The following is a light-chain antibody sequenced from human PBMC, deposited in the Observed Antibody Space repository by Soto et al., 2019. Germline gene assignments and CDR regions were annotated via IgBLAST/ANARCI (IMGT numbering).Light chain of an antibody. V-gene: IGKV3-11*01. CDR2: DAS. J-gene: IGKJ1*01. Sequence: EIVLTQSPATLSLSPGERATLSCRASQSVSSYLAWYQQKPGQAPRLLIYDASNRATGIPARFSGSGSGTDFTHTISSLEPEDFAVYYCQQRSNWPQWTFGQGTKVEIK. CDR1: QSVSSY. CDR3: QQRSNWPQWT.